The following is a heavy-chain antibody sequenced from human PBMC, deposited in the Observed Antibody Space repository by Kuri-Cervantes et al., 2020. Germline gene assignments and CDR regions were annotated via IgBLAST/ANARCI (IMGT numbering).Heavy chain of an antibody. D-gene: IGHD3-10*01. J-gene: IGHJ3*01. V-gene: IGHV1-24*01. CDR2: FDPEDGET. Sequence: ASVKVSCKVSGYTLTELSMHWVRQAPGKGLEWTGGFDPEDGETIYAQKVQGRVTMTEDTSTDTAYMELSSLRSEDTAVYYCATDGGPYGSGSYPRVWGQGTMVTVSS. CDR3: ATDGGPYGSGSYPRV. CDR1: GYTLTELS.